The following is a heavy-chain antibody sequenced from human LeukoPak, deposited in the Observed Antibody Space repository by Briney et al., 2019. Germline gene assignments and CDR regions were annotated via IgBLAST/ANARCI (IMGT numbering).Heavy chain of an antibody. V-gene: IGHV3-21*01. CDR2: ISSSSSYI. CDR1: GFTFSNYH. D-gene: IGHD2-21*01. Sequence: GGSLRLSCAASGFTFSNYHINWVRQAPGKGLEWVSSISSSSSYIYYADSVKGRFTISRDNAKNSLYLQMNSLRAEDTAAYYCARGLCGGDCYDYWGQGTLVTVSS. CDR3: ARGLCGGDCYDY. J-gene: IGHJ4*02.